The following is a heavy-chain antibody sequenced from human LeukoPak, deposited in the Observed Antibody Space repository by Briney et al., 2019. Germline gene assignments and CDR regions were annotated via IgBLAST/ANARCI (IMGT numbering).Heavy chain of an antibody. V-gene: IGHV3-9*03. CDR2: ISWNSGSI. CDR1: GFTFDDYA. CDR3: AKGRKMGIAAAGTFDH. Sequence: GGSLRLSCAASGFTFDDYAMHWVRQAPGKGLEWVSGISWNSGSIGYADSVKGRFTISRDNAKNSLYLQMNSLRAEDMALYYCAKGRKMGIAAAGTFDHWGQGTLVTVSS. J-gene: IGHJ4*02. D-gene: IGHD6-13*01.